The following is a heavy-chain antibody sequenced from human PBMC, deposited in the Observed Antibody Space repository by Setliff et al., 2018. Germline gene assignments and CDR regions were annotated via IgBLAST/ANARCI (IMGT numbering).Heavy chain of an antibody. Sequence: ASVKVSCKASGYTFKTYGFTWVRQAPGQGLEWMGWISPYNGNTNSAQKFQGRVTMTTDTSTSTAYMELKSLRYDDTAVYYCARDPRGYSGFDRFRGAFNIWGQGTMVTVSS. CDR1: GYTFKTYG. D-gene: IGHD5-12*01. V-gene: IGHV1-18*01. J-gene: IGHJ3*02. CDR3: ARDPRGYSGFDRFRGAFNI. CDR2: ISPYNGNT.